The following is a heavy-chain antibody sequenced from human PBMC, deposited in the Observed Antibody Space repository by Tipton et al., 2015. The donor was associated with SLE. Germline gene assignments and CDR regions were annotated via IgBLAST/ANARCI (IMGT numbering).Heavy chain of an antibody. CDR2: IDPIRGDT. D-gene: IGHD3-3*01. Sequence: QLVQSGAEVKKPGASVKVSCTASGYTFIDNYMHWVRQAPGQGLEWMGWIDPIRGDTSYAQKFQGRVSLTLDTSTSTAYMDLTSLKADDTAVYYCARDSGGDYDYYFESWGQGTLVTVSS. J-gene: IGHJ4*02. CDR3: ARDSGGDYDYYFES. CDR1: GYTFIDNY. V-gene: IGHV1-2*02.